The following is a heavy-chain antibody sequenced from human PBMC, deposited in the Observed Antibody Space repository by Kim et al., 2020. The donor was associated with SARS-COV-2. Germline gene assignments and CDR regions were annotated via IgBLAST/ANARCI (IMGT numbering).Heavy chain of an antibody. J-gene: IGHJ4*02. CDR3: ARRGSGNYDYFDY. V-gene: IGHV5-51*01. Sequence: YIPSFQGQVTNSVDKSVSTAYLRWSSLRASDTAMYYCARRGSGNYDYFDYWGKGTLVTVSS. D-gene: IGHD1-26*01.